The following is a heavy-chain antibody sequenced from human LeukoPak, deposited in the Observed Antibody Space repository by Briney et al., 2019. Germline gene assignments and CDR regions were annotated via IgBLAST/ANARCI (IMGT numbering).Heavy chain of an antibody. CDR3: SGHGSSSY. D-gene: IGHD6-13*01. V-gene: IGHV3-23*01. Sequence: GGSLRLSCVASRFTFSTYAMSWVRQAPGKGLEWVSAISGSGGNTYYADSVKGRFTISRDNSKNTLYLQMNSLRAEDTALYYASGHGSSSYWGQGTLVAVSS. J-gene: IGHJ4*02. CDR1: RFTFSTYA. CDR2: ISGSGGNT.